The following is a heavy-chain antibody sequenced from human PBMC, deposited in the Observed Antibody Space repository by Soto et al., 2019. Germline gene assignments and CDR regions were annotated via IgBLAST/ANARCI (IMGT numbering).Heavy chain of an antibody. D-gene: IGHD3-22*01. J-gene: IGHJ5*02. CDR3: ARDPATTMIVVDGWFDP. Sequence: QVQLVESGGGVVQPGRSLRLSCAASGFTFSSYGMHWVRQAPGKGLEWVAVIWYDGSNKYYADSVKGRFTISRDNSKNTLYLQMNSLRAEDTAVYYCARDPATTMIVVDGWFDPWGQGTLVTVSS. V-gene: IGHV3-33*01. CDR1: GFTFSSYG. CDR2: IWYDGSNK.